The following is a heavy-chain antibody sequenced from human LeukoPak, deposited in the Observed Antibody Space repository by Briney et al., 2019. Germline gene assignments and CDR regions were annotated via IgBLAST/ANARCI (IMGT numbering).Heavy chain of an antibody. CDR2: IYYSGST. CDR1: GGSISSYY. Sequence: SETLSLTCTVSGGSISSYYWSWIRQPPGKGLEWIGYIYYSGSTNYNPSLKSRVTISIDTSKNQFSLKLSSVTAADTAVYYCARVRRDYYDSSGYPSYYYFDYWGQGTLVTVSS. J-gene: IGHJ4*02. D-gene: IGHD3-22*01. CDR3: ARVRRDYYDSSGYPSYYYFDY. V-gene: IGHV4-59*01.